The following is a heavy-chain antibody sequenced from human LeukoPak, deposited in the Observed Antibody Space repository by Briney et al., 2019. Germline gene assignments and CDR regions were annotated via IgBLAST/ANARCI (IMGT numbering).Heavy chain of an antibody. D-gene: IGHD2-2*01. J-gene: IGHJ4*02. CDR2: IYHGGSS. V-gene: IGHV4-38-2*02. CDR1: GYSITSCSY. CDR3: ARNGSSCSSTSCYGTPFDN. Sequence: SETLSLTCTVSGYSITSCSYWGWIRQPPGKGLEWIGSIYHGGSSYYNPSLKSRVTISVDTSKNQFSLKLSSVTAADTAVYYSARNGSSCSSTSCYGTPFDNWGQGALVTVSS.